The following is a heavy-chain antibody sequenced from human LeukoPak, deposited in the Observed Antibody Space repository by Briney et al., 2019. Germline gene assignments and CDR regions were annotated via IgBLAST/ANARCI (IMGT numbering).Heavy chain of an antibody. J-gene: IGHJ5*02. CDR1: GYTFTSYD. CDR2: MNPNSGNT. D-gene: IGHD2/OR15-2a*01. CDR3: ARAASNFYNWFDP. V-gene: IGHV1-8*03. Sequence: GASVKVSCKASGYTFTSYDINWVRQATGQGLEWMGWMNPNSGNTGYAQKFQGRVTITRNTSISTAYMELSSLRPEDTAVYYCARAASNFYNWFDPWGQGTLVTVSS.